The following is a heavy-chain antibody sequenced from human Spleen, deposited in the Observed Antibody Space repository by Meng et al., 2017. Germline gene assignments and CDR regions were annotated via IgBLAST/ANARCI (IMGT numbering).Heavy chain of an antibody. D-gene: IGHD1-26*01. CDR3: SRWRVGGTDPLDY. CDR2: IRSKPNNYAT. CDR1: GFPFSDSA. V-gene: IGHV3-73*02. Sequence: GRLGGSGGGLVQPGGSLKLSCAASGFPFSDSAIHWVRQASGRGLEWVGRIRSKPNNYATAYAASVNGRFTISRDDSKNTAYLQMNGLTTEDTAVYYCSRWRVGGTDPLDYWGQGTLVTVSS. J-gene: IGHJ4*02.